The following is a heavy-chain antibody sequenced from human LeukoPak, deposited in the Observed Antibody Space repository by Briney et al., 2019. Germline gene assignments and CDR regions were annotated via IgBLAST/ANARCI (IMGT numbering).Heavy chain of an antibody. V-gene: IGHV7-4-1*02. Sequence: RASVKVSCKASGYTFTSYAMNWVRQAPGQGLEWMGWINTNTGNPTYAQGFTGRFVFSLDTSVSTAYPQISSLKAEDTAVYYCARDLHRLSIVATIPGYWGQGTLVTVSS. D-gene: IGHD5-12*01. J-gene: IGHJ4*02. CDR2: INTNTGNP. CDR3: ARDLHRLSIVATIPGY. CDR1: GYTFTSYA.